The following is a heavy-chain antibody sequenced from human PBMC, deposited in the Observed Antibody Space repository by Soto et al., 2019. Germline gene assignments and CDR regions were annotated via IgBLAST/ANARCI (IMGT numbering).Heavy chain of an antibody. CDR1: GLTFSSYW. V-gene: IGHV3-23*01. Sequence: GGSLRLSCAASGLTFSSYWMHWVRQAPGKGLEWVSGISGSGISTHYADSVKGRFTVSRDNSKNTLYLQMNSLRAEDTAVYNCAKEPVGPDWYFDLWGRGTLVTVSS. J-gene: IGHJ2*01. CDR3: AKEPVGPDWYFDL. CDR2: ISGSGIST.